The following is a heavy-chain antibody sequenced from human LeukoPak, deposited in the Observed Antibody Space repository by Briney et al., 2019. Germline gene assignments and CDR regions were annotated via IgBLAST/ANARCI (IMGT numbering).Heavy chain of an antibody. CDR2: ISYDGSNK. Sequence: PGGSLRLSCAASGFTFSSYAMHWVRQAPGKGLEWVAVISYDGSNKYYADSVKGRFTISRDNSKNTLYLQMNSLRAEDTAVYYCARDGGWWRFDFWGQGALVTVSS. D-gene: IGHD2-8*02. CDR3: ARDGGWWRFDF. V-gene: IGHV3-30*04. J-gene: IGHJ4*02. CDR1: GFTFSSYA.